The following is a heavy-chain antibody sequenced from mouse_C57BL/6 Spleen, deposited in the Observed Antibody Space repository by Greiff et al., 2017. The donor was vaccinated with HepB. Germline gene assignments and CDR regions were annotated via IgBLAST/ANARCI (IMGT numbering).Heavy chain of an antibody. D-gene: IGHD1-1*01. CDR1: GFTFSDYY. V-gene: IGHV5-16*01. J-gene: IGHJ1*03. CDR2: INYDGSST. Sequence: EVKLVESEGGLVQPGSSMKLSCTASGFTFSDYYMAWVRQVPEKGLEWVANINYDGSSTYYLDSLKSRFIISRDNAKNILYLQMSSLKSEDTAAYYGAKDLASDGSCYGWYFDVWGTGTTVTVSS. CDR3: AKDLASDGSCYGWYFDV.